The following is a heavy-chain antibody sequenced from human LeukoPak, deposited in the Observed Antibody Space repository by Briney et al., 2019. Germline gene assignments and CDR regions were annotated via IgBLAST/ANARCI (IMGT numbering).Heavy chain of an antibody. Sequence: SGTLSLTCAVYGGSFSGYYWSWIRQPPGKGLEWIGEINHSGSTNYNPSLKSRVTISVDTSKNQFSLKLSSVTAADTAVYYCARGYCSGGSCYHFDYWGQGTLVTVSS. CDR3: ARGYCSGGSCYHFDY. D-gene: IGHD2-15*01. CDR1: GGSFSGYY. J-gene: IGHJ4*02. CDR2: INHSGST. V-gene: IGHV4-34*01.